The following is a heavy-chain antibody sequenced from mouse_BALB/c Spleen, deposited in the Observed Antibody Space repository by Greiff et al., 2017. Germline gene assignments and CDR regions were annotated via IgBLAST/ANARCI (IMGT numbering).Heavy chain of an antibody. CDR2: IDPYNGGT. Sequence: EVQLVESGPELVKPGASVKVSCKASGYAFTSYNMYWVKQSHGKSLEWIGYIDPYNGGTSYNQKFKGKATLTVDKSSSTAYMHLNSLTSEDSAVYYCARKDYGNYEGDPAWFAYWGQGTLVTVSA. J-gene: IGHJ3*01. D-gene: IGHD2-1*01. CDR3: ARKDYGNYEGDPAWFAY. V-gene: IGHV1S135*01. CDR1: GYAFTSYN.